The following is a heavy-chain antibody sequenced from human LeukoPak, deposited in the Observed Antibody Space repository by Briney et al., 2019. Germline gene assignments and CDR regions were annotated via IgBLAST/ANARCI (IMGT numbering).Heavy chain of an antibody. V-gene: IGHV4-4*02. CDR2: IFHGGKT. CDR1: GDSITSKNW. CDR3: ARVHGWLPYYYYMDV. Sequence: SEALSLTCAVSGDSITSKNWWTWVRQPPGKGLEWIGEIFHGGKTYYNPSLKSRITISVAKSKKQFSLSLSSVTAAHTAVYYCARVHGWLPYYYYMDVWGKGTTVTVSS. J-gene: IGHJ6*03. D-gene: IGHD2-15*01.